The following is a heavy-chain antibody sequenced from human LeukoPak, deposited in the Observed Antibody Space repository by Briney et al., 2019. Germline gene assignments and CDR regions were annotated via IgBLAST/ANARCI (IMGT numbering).Heavy chain of an antibody. CDR2: MNPNSGNT. V-gene: IGHV1-8*01. J-gene: IGHJ3*02. CDR1: GYTFTSYD. Sequence: GASVKVSCKASGYTFTSYDINWVRQATGQGLEWMGWMNPNSGNTGFAQKFQGRVTMTRNTSISTVYMELSSLRSEDTAVYYCAKRYSSSSYYVAFDIWGQGTMVTVSS. D-gene: IGHD6-6*01. CDR3: AKRYSSSSYYVAFDI.